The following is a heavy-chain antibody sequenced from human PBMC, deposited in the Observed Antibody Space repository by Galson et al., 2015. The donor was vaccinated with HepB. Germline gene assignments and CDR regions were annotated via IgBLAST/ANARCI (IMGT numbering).Heavy chain of an antibody. V-gene: IGHV4-39*01. CDR2: IYYSGST. CDR3: ARLPGYYDTSGYSIDY. Sequence: SETLSLTCTVSGGSISSSSSYWGWIRQPPGKRLEWIGSIYYSGSTYYNPSLKSRVTISVDTSKNQFSLKLSSVTAADTAVYYCARLPGYYDTSGYSIDYWGQGTLVTVSS. D-gene: IGHD3-22*01. CDR1: GGSISSSSSY. J-gene: IGHJ4*02.